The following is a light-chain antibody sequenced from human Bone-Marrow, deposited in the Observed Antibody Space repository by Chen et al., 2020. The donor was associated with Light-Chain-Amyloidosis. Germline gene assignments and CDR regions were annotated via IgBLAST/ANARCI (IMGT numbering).Light chain of an antibody. CDR2: GAS. Sequence: EIVLTQSTATLSFSPGERATLSCRASHSVSSNYLAWYQQIPGQAPRLLIYGASSRATGIPDRFSGSGSETDFTLTISRLEPEDFAVYYCQQYGSSRGTFGGGTKVEIK. CDR3: QQYGSSRGT. CDR1: HSVSSNY. V-gene: IGKV3-20*01. J-gene: IGKJ4*01.